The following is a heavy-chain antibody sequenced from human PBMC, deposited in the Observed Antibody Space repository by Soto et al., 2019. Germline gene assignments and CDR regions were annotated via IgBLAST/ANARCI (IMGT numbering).Heavy chain of an antibody. CDR1: GGSFSGYY. CDR2: INHSGST. CDR3: ARVKEGGYHHHYRDV. V-gene: IGHV4-34*01. J-gene: IGHJ6*03. Sequence: LSLTCAVYGGSFSGYYWSGIRQPPGKGLEWIGEINHSGSTNYNPSLKSRVTISVDTSKNQFSLKLSSVTAADTAVYYCARVKEGGYHHHYRDVWGKGTTVTGSS.